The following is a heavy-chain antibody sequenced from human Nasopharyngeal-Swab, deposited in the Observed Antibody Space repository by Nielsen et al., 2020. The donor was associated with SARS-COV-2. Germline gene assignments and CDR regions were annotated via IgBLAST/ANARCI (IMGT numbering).Heavy chain of an antibody. CDR3: ARVAVTYYFDY. CDR2: ISSGGSTI. CDR1: GFTFSSFE. D-gene: IGHD2-21*02. J-gene: IGHJ4*02. Sequence: GGSLRLSCAASGFTFSSFEMNWVRQPPGKGLEWVSYISSGGSTIYYADSVKGRFTISRDNAKNSLYLQMNSLRAEDTAVYYCARVAVTYYFDYWGQGTLVTVSS. V-gene: IGHV3-48*03.